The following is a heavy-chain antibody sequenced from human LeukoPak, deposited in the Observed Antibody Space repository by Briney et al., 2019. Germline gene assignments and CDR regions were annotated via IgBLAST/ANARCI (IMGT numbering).Heavy chain of an antibody. CDR3: AKIGGYCISSSCYGWAFDI. V-gene: IGHV3-23*01. CDR1: GFSFSNYA. CDR2: SGSGGST. D-gene: IGHD2-2*01. J-gene: IGHJ3*02. Sequence: GGSLRLSRAASGFSFSNYAMSWVRQAPGKGLEWVSASGSGGSTYYADSVKGRFTISRGSSKNTLYLQMNSLRAEDTAIYYCAKIGGYCISSSCYGWAFDIWGLGTMVTVSS.